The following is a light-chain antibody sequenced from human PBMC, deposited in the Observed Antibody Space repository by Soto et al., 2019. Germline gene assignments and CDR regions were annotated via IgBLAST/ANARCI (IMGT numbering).Light chain of an antibody. J-gene: IGLJ2*01. CDR1: TSNIGTKND. Sequence: QSVLTQPPSVSGAPGQIFPISCTGKTSNIGTKNDVNGSRHLPGTAPKLVIFDFKNRPSGVPDRFSGSRSGTSASLAITGLQAEDEADYYCQSYDTSLRNVVFGGGTKLTVL. CDR2: DFK. CDR3: QSYDTSLRNVV. V-gene: IGLV1-40*01.